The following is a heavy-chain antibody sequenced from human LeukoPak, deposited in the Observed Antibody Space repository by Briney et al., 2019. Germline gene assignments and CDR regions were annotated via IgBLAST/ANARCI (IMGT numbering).Heavy chain of an antibody. J-gene: IGHJ4*02. Sequence: ASVKVSCKASGGTFSSYAISWVRQAPGQGLEWMGGIIPIFGTANSAQKFQGRVTITTDESTSTAYMELSSLRSEDTAVYYCARVADSSGYALFDYWGQGTLVTVSS. CDR1: GGTFSSYA. CDR2: IIPIFGTA. V-gene: IGHV1-69*05. CDR3: ARVADSSGYALFDY. D-gene: IGHD3-22*01.